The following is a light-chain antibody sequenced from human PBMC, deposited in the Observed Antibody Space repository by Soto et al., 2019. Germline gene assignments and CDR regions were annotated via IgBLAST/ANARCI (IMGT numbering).Light chain of an antibody. Sequence: DIHMTQSPSTLSASVGDRVTITCRASQSISIWLAWYQQKPGKAPNLLIYKTSSLETGVPSRFSGSGSGTEFTLTISSLQPDDFATFYCQQYQTYSRTFGQGTRVEVK. V-gene: IGKV1-5*03. CDR2: KTS. CDR1: QSISIW. CDR3: QQYQTYSRT. J-gene: IGKJ1*01.